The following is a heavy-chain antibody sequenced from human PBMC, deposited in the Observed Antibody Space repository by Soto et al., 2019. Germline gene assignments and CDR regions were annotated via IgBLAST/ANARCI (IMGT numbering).Heavy chain of an antibody. CDR3: TTPLKAARDYYYYMDV. V-gene: IGHV3-15*01. J-gene: IGHJ6*03. Sequence: EVQLVESGGGLVKPGGSLRLSCAASGFTFSNAWMSWVRQAPGKGLEWVGRIKSKTDGGTTDYAAPVKGRFTISRDDSKNTLYLQMNSLKTEDTAVYYCTTPLKAARDYYYYMDVWGKGTTVTVSS. D-gene: IGHD6-6*01. CDR2: IKSKTDGGTT. CDR1: GFTFSNAW.